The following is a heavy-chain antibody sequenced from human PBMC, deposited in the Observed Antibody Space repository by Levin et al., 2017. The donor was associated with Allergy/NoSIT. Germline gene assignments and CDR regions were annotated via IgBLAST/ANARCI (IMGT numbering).Heavy chain of an antibody. J-gene: IGHJ4*02. D-gene: IGHD4-17*01. CDR1: GGSISSSSYY. Sequence: SETLSLTCTVSGGSISSSSYYWGWIRQPPGKGLEWIGSIYYSGSTYYNPSLKSRVTISVDTSKNQFSLKLSSVTAADTAVYYCARQLGDYFTSDYFDYWGQGTLVTVSS. CDR3: ARQLGDYFTSDYFDY. V-gene: IGHV4-39*01. CDR2: IYYSGST.